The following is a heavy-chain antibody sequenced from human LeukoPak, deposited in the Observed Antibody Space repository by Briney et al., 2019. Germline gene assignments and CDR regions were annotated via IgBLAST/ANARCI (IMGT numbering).Heavy chain of an antibody. CDR3: ARGFWSGYYPNWFDP. V-gene: IGHV4-38-2*02. J-gene: IGHJ5*02. D-gene: IGHD3-3*01. Sequence: SETLSLTCTVSGYSISTGYYWDWIRQPPGKGLEWIGTFYHGGSTYYNPSLKSRVTISVDTSKNQFSLNLISVTAADTAVYYCARGFWSGYYPNWFDPWGQGTLVTVSS. CDR1: GYSISTGYY. CDR2: FYHGGST.